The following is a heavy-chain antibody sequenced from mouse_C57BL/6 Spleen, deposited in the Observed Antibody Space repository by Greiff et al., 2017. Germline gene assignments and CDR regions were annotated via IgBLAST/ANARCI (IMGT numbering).Heavy chain of an antibody. Sequence: EVKLVESGGGLVQPGGSLKLSCAASGFTFSDYYMYWVRQTPEKRLEWVAYISNGGGSTYYPDTVKGRFTISRDKAKNALDLQMSRLKSENTAMYYCARQRGYDDLYFDYWGQGTTLTVSS. CDR2: ISNGGGST. J-gene: IGHJ2*01. CDR3: ARQRGYDDLYFDY. V-gene: IGHV5-12*01. D-gene: IGHD2-2*01. CDR1: GFTFSDYY.